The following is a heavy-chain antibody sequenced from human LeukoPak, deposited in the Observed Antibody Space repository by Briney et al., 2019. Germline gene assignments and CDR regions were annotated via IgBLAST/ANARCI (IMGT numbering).Heavy chain of an antibody. Sequence: PSETLSLTCTVSGDSISRGRYYWSWVRQPAGKELEWIGRIYASGKTDYNPYTPSLKSRVAMSLDTSKNQVSLYLTSVTAADTAMYYCARYIMTTVTTGTFDYWGQGTLVTVSS. D-gene: IGHD4-17*01. V-gene: IGHV4-61*02. CDR1: GDSISRGRYY. CDR3: ARYIMTTVTTGTFDY. CDR2: IYASGKT. J-gene: IGHJ4*02.